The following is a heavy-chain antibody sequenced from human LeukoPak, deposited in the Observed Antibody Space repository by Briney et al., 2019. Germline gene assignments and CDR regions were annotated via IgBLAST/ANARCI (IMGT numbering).Heavy chain of an antibody. CDR2: IHHSGST. CDR1: GGSINGDNW. Sequence: SETLSLTCTVSGGSINGDNWWSWVRQPPGKGLEWIGEIHHSGSTHDNPSLKSRVTISVDRSKNHFSLKLSSVTAADTAVYYCARRSYYDSTGYWAYWGQGTLVTVSS. CDR3: ARRSYYDSTGYWAY. J-gene: IGHJ4*02. V-gene: IGHV4-4*02. D-gene: IGHD3-22*01.